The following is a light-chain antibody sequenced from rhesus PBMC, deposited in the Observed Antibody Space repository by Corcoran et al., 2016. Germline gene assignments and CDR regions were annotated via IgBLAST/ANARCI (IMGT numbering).Light chain of an antibody. V-gene: IGKV1S14*01. CDR2: DAS. CDR3: QQHYTYPRT. CDR1: QGIRKY. J-gene: IGKJ1*01. Sequence: DIQMTQSPTSLSASVGDTVTITCQASQGIRKYLAWYQQKPGKAPKSLIYDASNLQSGVPSRFSGSGSGTEFTRTISSRQPEDFATYYCQQHYTYPRTFGQGSKVEIK.